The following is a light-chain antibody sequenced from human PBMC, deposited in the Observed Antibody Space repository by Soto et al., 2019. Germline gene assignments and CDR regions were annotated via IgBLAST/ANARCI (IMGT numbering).Light chain of an antibody. CDR1: SSNIGAGYD. J-gene: IGLJ1*01. Sequence: QSVLTQPPSVSGAPGQRVTISCTGSSSNIGAGYDVHWYQHLPGTAPKLLIFGYYNRPSGVPDRFSGSRSGTSASLAITGLQAEDEADYYCQSYDSSLSGVVFGTGTKLTVL. CDR3: QSYDSSLSGVV. V-gene: IGLV1-40*01. CDR2: GYY.